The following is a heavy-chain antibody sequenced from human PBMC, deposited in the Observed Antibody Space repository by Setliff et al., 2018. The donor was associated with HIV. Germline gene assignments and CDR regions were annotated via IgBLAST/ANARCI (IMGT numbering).Heavy chain of an antibody. CDR1: GGSISSYC. Sequence: PSETLSLTCTVSGGSISSYCWNWIRQSPGRGLEWIGFIFSSGSTKYNPSLQSRVTMSIDTSKNQFSLKLTSVTAADPAVYYCARRIDNSGSFPDKNWFDTWGQGSLVTVSS. CDR2: IFSSGST. V-gene: IGHV4-4*09. CDR3: ARRIDNSGSFPDKNWFDT. J-gene: IGHJ5*02. D-gene: IGHD3-10*01.